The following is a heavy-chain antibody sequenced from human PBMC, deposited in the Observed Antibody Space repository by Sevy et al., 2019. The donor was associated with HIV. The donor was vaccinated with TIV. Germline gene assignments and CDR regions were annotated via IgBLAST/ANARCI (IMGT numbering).Heavy chain of an antibody. CDR2: IYYNGHI. J-gene: IGHJ4*02. CDR1: GGSITSLY. CDR3: AGENAWGRGYS. D-gene: IGHD1-26*01. V-gene: IGHV4-59*08. Sequence: SENPSLTCTVSGGSITSLYWNWIRQPPGKGLEWIANIYYNGHINYNPSLKSRVTLSLDTSKNQFSLRLSSVTAADTAMYYCAGENAWGRGYSWGQGTLVTVSS.